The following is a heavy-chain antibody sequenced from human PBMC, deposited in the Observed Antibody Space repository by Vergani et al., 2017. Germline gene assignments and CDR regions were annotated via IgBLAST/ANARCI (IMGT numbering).Heavy chain of an antibody. V-gene: IGHV3-21*01. CDR3: ARDGQYSSSWYEYYYYYYYMDV. Sequence: EVQLVESGGGLVKPGGSLRLSCAASGFTFSSYSMNWVRQAPGKGLEWVSSISSRSSYIYYADSVKGRFTISRDNAKNSLYLQMNSLRAEDTAVYYCARDGQYSSSWYEYYYYYYYMDVWGKGTTVTVSS. CDR2: ISSRSSYI. J-gene: IGHJ6*03. D-gene: IGHD6-13*01. CDR1: GFTFSSYS.